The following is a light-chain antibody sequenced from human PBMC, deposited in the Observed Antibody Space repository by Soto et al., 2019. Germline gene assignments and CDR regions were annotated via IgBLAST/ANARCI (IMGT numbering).Light chain of an antibody. V-gene: IGLV6-57*02. CDR2: EDN. CDR1: SGSIASNY. J-gene: IGLJ1*01. Sequence: NFMLTQPHSVSESPGKTVTISCTGSSGSIASNYVQWYQQRPGSAPTTVIYEDNQRPSGVPDRFSGSIDSSSNSASLTISGLKTEDEADYYCQSYDSGYVFGTGTKLT. CDR3: QSYDSGYV.